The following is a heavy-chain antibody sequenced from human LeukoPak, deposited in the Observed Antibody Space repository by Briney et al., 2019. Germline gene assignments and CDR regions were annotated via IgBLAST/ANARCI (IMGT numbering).Heavy chain of an antibody. CDR1: GFTFSSYG. D-gene: IGHD1-26*01. CDR2: IRYDGSNK. Sequence: GGSLRLSCAASGFTFSSYGMHWVRQAPGKGLEWVAFIRYDGSNKYYADSVKGRFTISRDNSRNTLYLQMNSLRAEDTAVYYCAKDRTLGAVGATVLDYWGQGTLVTVSS. V-gene: IGHV3-30*02. J-gene: IGHJ4*02. CDR3: AKDRTLGAVGATVLDY.